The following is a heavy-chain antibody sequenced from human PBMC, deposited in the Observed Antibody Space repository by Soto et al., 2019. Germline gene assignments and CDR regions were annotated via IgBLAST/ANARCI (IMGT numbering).Heavy chain of an antibody. CDR2: ISTSGGST. Sequence: PRLSCAASGFTFRSYAMSWVRQAPGKGLEWVSSISTSGGSTYYADSVKGRCTISRDNSKNTLYLEMNSLRAEDTAVYYCAKRDSSSPRPRVFDSWGQGTLVTVSS. J-gene: IGHJ4*02. CDR3: AKRDSSSPRPRVFDS. CDR1: GFTFRSYA. D-gene: IGHD6-6*01. V-gene: IGHV3-23*01.